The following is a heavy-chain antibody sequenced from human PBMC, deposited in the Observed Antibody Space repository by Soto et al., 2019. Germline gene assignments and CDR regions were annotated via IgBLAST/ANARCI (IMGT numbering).Heavy chain of an antibody. CDR1: GFNFKKFA. J-gene: IGHJ4*02. Sequence: EVQLLESGGGVVQPGGSLRLSCEASGFNFKKFAMGWVRQAPGEGLEWVSGISCCGGSTFYADSVKGRFSLPRDDSKNTLSLQLNSLRVEDTAHYYCAKAGGEQWLIPHLDKWGQGTLVTVS. CDR2: ISCCGGST. D-gene: IGHD6-19*01. CDR3: AKAGGEQWLIPHLDK. V-gene: IGHV3-23*01.